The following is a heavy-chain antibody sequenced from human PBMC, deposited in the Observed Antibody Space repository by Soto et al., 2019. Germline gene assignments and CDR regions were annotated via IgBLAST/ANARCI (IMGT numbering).Heavy chain of an antibody. J-gene: IGHJ4*02. CDR2: IKQDGSEK. Sequence: GGSLRLSCAASGFTFSSYWMSWVRQAPGKGLEWVANIKQDGSEKYYVDSVKGRFTISRDNAKNSLYLQMNSLRAEDTAVYYCARDSYDYVWGSYRTIPFDYWGQGTLVTVSS. CDR1: GFTFSSYW. CDR3: ARDSYDYVWGSYRTIPFDY. D-gene: IGHD3-16*02. V-gene: IGHV3-7*03.